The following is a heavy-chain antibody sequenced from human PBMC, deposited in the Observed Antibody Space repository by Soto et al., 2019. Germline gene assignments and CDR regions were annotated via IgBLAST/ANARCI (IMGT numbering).Heavy chain of an antibody. CDR1: GFTVSSNY. CDR3: ARDKGAPGIAAAGNRRYYYYGMDV. D-gene: IGHD6-13*01. CDR2: IYSGGST. J-gene: IGHJ6*02. V-gene: IGHV3-53*01. Sequence: PGGSLRLSCAASGFTVSSNYMSWVRQAPGKGLEWVSVIYSGGSTYYADSVKGRFTISRDNSKNTLYLQMNSLRAEDTAVYYCARDKGAPGIAAAGNRRYYYYGMDVWGQGTTVTVSS.